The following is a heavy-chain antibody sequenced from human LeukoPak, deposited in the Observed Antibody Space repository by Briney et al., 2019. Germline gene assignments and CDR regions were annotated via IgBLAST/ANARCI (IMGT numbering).Heavy chain of an antibody. J-gene: IGHJ4*02. Sequence: EWVAVISYNGGTEFYADSVKGRFTISRDNAKNSLYLQMNSLRAEDTAVYYCARVREVAEDYWGQGTLVTVSS. CDR3: ARVREVAEDY. D-gene: IGHD6-19*01. CDR2: ISYNGGTE. V-gene: IGHV3-30*07.